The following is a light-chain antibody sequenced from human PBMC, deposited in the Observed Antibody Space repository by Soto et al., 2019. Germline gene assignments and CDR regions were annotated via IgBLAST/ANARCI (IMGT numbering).Light chain of an antibody. J-gene: IGKJ1*01. CDR2: GAS. V-gene: IGKV3-15*01. CDR3: YQYNNWQT. CDR1: QGVTTN. Sequence: EIVLTQSPATLSVSPGETATLSCRASQGVTTNLAWYHQQPGQAPRLLIYGASTRATGVPASFSGTGSGTDFPLTISSQQSEDSAVYYYYQYNNWQTFGQGTKVEIK.